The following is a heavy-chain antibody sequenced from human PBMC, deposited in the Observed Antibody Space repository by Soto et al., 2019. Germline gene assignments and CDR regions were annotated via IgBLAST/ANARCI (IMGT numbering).Heavy chain of an antibody. J-gene: IGHJ6*02. CDR1: GYTFTTYY. V-gene: IGHV1-46*03. CDR3: ARGNDLLYYYYGLDV. CDR2: INPSSGSA. D-gene: IGHD1-1*01. Sequence: QVQLVQSGAEVREPGASVKISCKASGYTFTTYYIHWVRQAPGQGLEWMGIINPSSGSAGYAQKFQVSVTMTRDTPTNTFYMELSSLRSDDTAVYYCARGNDLLYYYYGLDVWGQGTTVTVSS.